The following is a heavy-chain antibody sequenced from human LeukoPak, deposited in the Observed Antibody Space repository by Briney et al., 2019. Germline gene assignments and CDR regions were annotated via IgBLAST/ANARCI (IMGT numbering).Heavy chain of an antibody. D-gene: IGHD5-18*01. CDR2: INGDGGST. CDR3: ARDRATAMFDY. J-gene: IGHJ4*02. V-gene: IGHV3-74*01. CDR1: GFTFSSYW. Sequence: PGGSLRLSCAASGFTFSSYWMHWVRQAPGKGLVWVPRINGDGGSTTYADSVKGRFTISRDNAKNTLYLQMNSLRAEDTAVYYCARDRATAMFDYWAQGTLVTVSS.